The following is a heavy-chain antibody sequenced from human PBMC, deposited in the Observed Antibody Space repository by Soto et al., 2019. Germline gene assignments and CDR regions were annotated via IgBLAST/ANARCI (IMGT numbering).Heavy chain of an antibody. Sequence: SETLSLTCTVSGGSIGSGNKYWSWIRRAPGKGLEWIGYIYYSGSTNYNPSLKSRVTMSVDASKNQFSLRLTSMTAADTAVYYCVASLAASGLNWLDPWGRGTLVTVSS. CDR1: GGSIGSGNKY. CDR3: VASLAASGLNWLDP. D-gene: IGHD6-13*01. J-gene: IGHJ5*02. V-gene: IGHV4-61*01. CDR2: IYYSGST.